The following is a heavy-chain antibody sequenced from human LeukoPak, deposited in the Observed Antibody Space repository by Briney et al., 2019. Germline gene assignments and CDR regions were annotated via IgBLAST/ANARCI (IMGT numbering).Heavy chain of an antibody. J-gene: IGHJ6*02. CDR3: ASYSGNNYYGMDV. CDR1: GGSFSGYY. D-gene: IGHD5-12*01. CDR2: IYYSGST. V-gene: IGHV4-39*01. Sequence: ASETLSLTCAVYGGSFSGYYWGWIRQPPGKGLEWIGSIYYSGSTYYNPSLKSRVTISVDTSKNQFSLKLSSVTAADTAVYYCASYSGNNYYGMDVWGQGTTVTVSS.